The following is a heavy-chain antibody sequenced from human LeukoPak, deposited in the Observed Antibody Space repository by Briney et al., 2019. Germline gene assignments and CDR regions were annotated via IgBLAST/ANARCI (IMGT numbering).Heavy chain of an antibody. CDR3: ADLVYCSSSSCYEPFNQT. CDR2: IIPIFGRA. CDR1: GGTFSSLT. Sequence: ASVKVSCQASGGTFSSLTINWVRQAPGQGLEWMGGIIPIFGRANYAQKFQGRVTIDADDHTSTAYMELSSLRSEDTAVYCCADLVYCSSSSCYEPFNQTWGQGTLVTVSP. V-gene: IGHV1-69*13. J-gene: IGHJ4*02. D-gene: IGHD2-2*01.